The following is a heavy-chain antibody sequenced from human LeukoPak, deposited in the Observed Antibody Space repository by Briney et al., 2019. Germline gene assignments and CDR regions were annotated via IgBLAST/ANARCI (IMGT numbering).Heavy chain of an antibody. D-gene: IGHD6-19*01. CDR2: IKQDGSEK. CDR1: GFTFSSYW. V-gene: IGHV3-7*01. CDR3: ATSRRGSGWSYYYYYYYMDV. J-gene: IGHJ6*03. Sequence: PGGSLRLSCAASGFTFSSYWMSWVRQAPGKGLEWVANIKQDGSEKYYVDSVKGRFTISRDNAKNSLYLQMNSLRAEDTAVYYCATSRRGSGWSYYYYYYYMDVWGKGTTVTVSS.